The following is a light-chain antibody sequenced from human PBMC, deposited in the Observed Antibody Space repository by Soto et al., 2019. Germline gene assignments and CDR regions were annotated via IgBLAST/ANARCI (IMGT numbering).Light chain of an antibody. Sequence: EFVLTQSPATLSFSPGERATLSCRASQSISKYLAWYQQKPGQAPRLLIYDASNRATGIPARFSGSGSGTDFTLTISSLEPEDFAVYYCQQRSNWRGTFGGGTTVEI. CDR1: QSISKY. CDR2: DAS. V-gene: IGKV3-11*01. J-gene: IGKJ4*01. CDR3: QQRSNWRGT.